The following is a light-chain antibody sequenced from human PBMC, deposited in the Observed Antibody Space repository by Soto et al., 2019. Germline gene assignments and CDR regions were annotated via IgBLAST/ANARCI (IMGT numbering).Light chain of an antibody. J-gene: IGKJ3*01. Sequence: DIQMTQSPSSLSASVGDRVTITCRASQGISNYLAWYQQKPGKVPKLLIYAASTLQSGVPSRFSGSGSGTDFTLAISSLPPEDVATYYCQKYNSAPPGFTFGPGTKVDIK. CDR1: QGISNY. CDR3: QKYNSAPPGFT. CDR2: AAS. V-gene: IGKV1-27*01.